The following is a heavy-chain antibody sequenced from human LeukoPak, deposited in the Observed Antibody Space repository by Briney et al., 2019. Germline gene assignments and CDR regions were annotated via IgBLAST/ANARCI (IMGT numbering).Heavy chain of an antibody. V-gene: IGHV3-30-3*01. CDR1: GFTFSSYA. D-gene: IGHD3-22*01. CDR3: ARDPRYDSSLGDYYYGMDV. Sequence: GGSLRLSCAASGFTFSSYAMHWVRQAPGKGLEWVAVIPYDGSNKYYADSVKGRFTISRDNSKNTLYLQMNSLRAEDTAVYYCARDPRYDSSLGDYYYGMDVWGQGTTVTVSS. CDR2: IPYDGSNK. J-gene: IGHJ6*02.